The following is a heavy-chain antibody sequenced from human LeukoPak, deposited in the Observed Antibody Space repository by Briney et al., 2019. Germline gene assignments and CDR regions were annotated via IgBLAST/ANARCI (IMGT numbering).Heavy chain of an antibody. J-gene: IGHJ5*02. V-gene: IGHV4-38-2*02. CDR2: IYHSGST. D-gene: IGHD3-10*01. CDR3: ARDPVRGRWFDP. CDR1: GYSISSGYY. Sequence: SETLSLTCTVSGYSISSGYYWGWIRQPPGKGLEWIGSIYHSGSTYYNPSLKSRVTISVDTSKNQFSLKLSSVAAADTAVYYCARDPVRGRWFDPWGQGTLVTASS.